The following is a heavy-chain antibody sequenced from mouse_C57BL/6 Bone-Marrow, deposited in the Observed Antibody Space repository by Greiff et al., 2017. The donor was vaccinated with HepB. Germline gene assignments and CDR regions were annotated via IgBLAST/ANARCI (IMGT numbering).Heavy chain of an antibody. J-gene: IGHJ1*03. CDR1: GYTFTSYG. CDR3: AHYYGSSYRYFDV. V-gene: IGHV1-81*01. D-gene: IGHD1-1*01. Sequence: QVQLQQSGAELARPGASVKLSCKASGYTFTSYGISWVKQSTGQGLEWIGEIYPRSGNTYYNAKFKGKATLTADKSSSTAYMELRSLTSEDSAVYFCAHYYGSSYRYFDVWGTGTTVTVSS. CDR2: IYPRSGNT.